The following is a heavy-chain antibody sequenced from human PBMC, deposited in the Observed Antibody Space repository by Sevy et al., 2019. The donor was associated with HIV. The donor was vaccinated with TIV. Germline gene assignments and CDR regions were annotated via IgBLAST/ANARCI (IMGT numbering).Heavy chain of an antibody. D-gene: IGHD4-17*01. Sequence: GGSLRLSCAASGFTFSSYSMNWVRQAPGKGLEWVSSISSSSSYIYYADSVKGRFTISRDNAKNSLYLQMNSLRAEDTAVYYCARVVTTATGRGMDVWGQRTTVTVSS. CDR3: ARVVTTATGRGMDV. CDR1: GFTFSSYS. V-gene: IGHV3-21*01. J-gene: IGHJ6*02. CDR2: ISSSSSYI.